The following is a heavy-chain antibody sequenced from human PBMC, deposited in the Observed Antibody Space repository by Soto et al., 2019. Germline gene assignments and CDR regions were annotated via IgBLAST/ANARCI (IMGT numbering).Heavy chain of an antibody. Sequence: SDTLSLTCTVSGGSISSGGYYWSWIRQHPGKGLEWIGYIYYSGSTYYNPSLKSRVTISVDTSKNQFSLKLSSVTAADTAVYYCARLIDIVVVPAAITDAFDIWGQGTMVTVSS. CDR3: ARLIDIVVVPAAITDAFDI. CDR2: IYYSGST. CDR1: GGSISSGGYY. D-gene: IGHD2-2*02. J-gene: IGHJ3*02. V-gene: IGHV4-31*03.